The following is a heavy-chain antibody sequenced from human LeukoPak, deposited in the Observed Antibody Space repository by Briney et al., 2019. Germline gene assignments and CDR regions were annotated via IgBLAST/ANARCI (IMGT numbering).Heavy chain of an antibody. Sequence: ASVKVSCKASGYTFTSYGISWVRQAPGQGLEWMGWISAYNGNTNYAQKLQGRVTMTTDTSTSTAYMELRSLRSDDTAVYYCARYCSSTSCYIEFDYWGQGTLVTVPS. J-gene: IGHJ4*02. D-gene: IGHD2-2*02. CDR3: ARYCSSTSCYIEFDY. CDR1: GYTFTSYG. V-gene: IGHV1-18*01. CDR2: ISAYNGNT.